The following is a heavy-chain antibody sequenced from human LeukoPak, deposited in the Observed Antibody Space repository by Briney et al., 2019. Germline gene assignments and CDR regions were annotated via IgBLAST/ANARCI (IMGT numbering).Heavy chain of an antibody. CDR2: IIPIFGTA. D-gene: IGHD3-3*01. V-gene: IGHV1-69*13. Sequence: GASVKVSCKASGGTFSSYAISWVRQAPGQGLEWMGGIIPIFGTANYAQKFQGRVTITADESTSTAYMELSSLRSEDTAVYYCARDPGGQNYDFWSGFDYWGQGTLVTVSS. J-gene: IGHJ4*02. CDR3: ARDPGGQNYDFWSGFDY. CDR1: GGTFSSYA.